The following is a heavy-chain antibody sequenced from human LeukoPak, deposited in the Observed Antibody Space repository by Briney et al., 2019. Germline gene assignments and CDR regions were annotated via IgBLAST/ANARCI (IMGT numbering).Heavy chain of an antibody. CDR1: GFTFSSYS. J-gene: IGHJ4*02. V-gene: IGHV3-23*01. CDR3: AKGAGSSGCFDY. CDR2: ISGSGGST. Sequence: GGSLRLSCAASGFTFSSYSMTWVRQAPGKGLEWVSAISGSGGSTYYADSVKGRFTISRDNSKNTLYLQMNSLRAEDTAVYYCAKGAGSSGCFDYWGQGTLVTVSS. D-gene: IGHD6-19*01.